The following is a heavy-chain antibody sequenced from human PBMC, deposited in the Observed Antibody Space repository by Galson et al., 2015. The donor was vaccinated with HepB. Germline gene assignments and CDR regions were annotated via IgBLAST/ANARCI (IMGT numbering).Heavy chain of an antibody. V-gene: IGHV4-39*01. J-gene: IGHJ4*02. CDR3: APARRNSMIVVA. CDR1: GASISSSSYV. Sequence: SETLSLTCTVSGASISSSSYVWGWIRQPPGKGLEWIGSIYYSGSTNYNPSLKSRVTISVDTSRNQFYLDLSSVTAADTAVYYCAPARRNSMIVVAWGQGTLVTVSS. CDR2: IYYSGST. D-gene: IGHD3-22*01.